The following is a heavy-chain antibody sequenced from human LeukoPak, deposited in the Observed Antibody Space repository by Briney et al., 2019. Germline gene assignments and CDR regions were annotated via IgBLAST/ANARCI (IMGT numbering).Heavy chain of an antibody. CDR2: IYYSGST. CDR3: ARDHRGDDDFWSGYYTAYMGV. V-gene: IGHV4-39*02. D-gene: IGHD3-3*01. CDR1: GGSISSSSYY. J-gene: IGHJ6*03. Sequence: SETLSLTCTVSGGSISSSSYYWGWIRQPPGKGLEWIGSIYYSGSTYYNPSLKSRVTISVDTSKNQFSLKLSSVTAADTAVYYCARDHRGDDDFWSGYYTAYMGVWGKGTTVTVSS.